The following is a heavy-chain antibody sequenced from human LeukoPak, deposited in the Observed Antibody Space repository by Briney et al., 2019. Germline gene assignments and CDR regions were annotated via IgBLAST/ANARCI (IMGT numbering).Heavy chain of an antibody. D-gene: IGHD6-13*01. V-gene: IGHV1-69*13. Sequence: GASVKVSCKASGGTFSSYAISWVRQAPGQGLEWMGGIIPIFGTANYAQKFQGRVTITADESTSTAYMELSSLRSEDTAVYYCATISSGIAAAGTLRPPGYWGQGTLVTVSS. CDR1: GGTFSSYA. J-gene: IGHJ4*02. CDR3: ATISSGIAAAGTLRPPGY. CDR2: IIPIFGTA.